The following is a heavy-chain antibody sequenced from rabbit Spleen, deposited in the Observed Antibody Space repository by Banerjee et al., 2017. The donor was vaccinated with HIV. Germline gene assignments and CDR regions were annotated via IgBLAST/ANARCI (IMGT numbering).Heavy chain of an antibody. CDR2: IYGGSSGNT. CDR1: GVSLNDKDV. CDR3: ARDSSTSFSTYGMDL. J-gene: IGHJ6*01. V-gene: IGHV1S45*01. Sequence: QEQLEESGGGLVKPEGSLTLTCKASGVSLNDKDVMCWVRQAPGKGLEWIACIYGGSSGNTYSATWAKGRFTISKTSPTTVTLQMTSLTAADTATYFCARDSSTSFSTYGMDLWGQGTLVTVS. D-gene: IGHD1-1*01.